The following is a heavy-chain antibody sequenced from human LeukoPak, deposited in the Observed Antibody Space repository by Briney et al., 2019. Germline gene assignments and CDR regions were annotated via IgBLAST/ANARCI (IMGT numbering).Heavy chain of an antibody. CDR1: GYTFTSYG. CDR3: ARDLRSDYYYGMDV. D-gene: IGHD3-10*02. J-gene: IGHJ6*02. Sequence: ASVKVSCKASGYTFTSYGISRVRQAPGQGLEWMGWISAYNGNTNYAQKLQGRVTMTTDTSTSTAYMELRSLRSDDTAVYYCARDLRSDYYYGMDVWGQGTTVTVSS. CDR2: ISAYNGNT. V-gene: IGHV1-18*01.